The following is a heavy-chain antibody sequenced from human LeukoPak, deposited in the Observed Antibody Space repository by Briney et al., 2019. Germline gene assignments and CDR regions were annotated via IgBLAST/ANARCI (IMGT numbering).Heavy chain of an antibody. V-gene: IGHV3-7*03. Sequence: GGSLRLSCAASGFTFSSYWMSWVRQAPGKGLEWVANIRKDGSQKYYVDSVEGRFTISRDNAKNSLYLQMNTLRADDTAVYYCTRVSGGYDVSDYWGQGTLVTVFS. J-gene: IGHJ4*02. CDR3: TRVSGGYDVSDY. D-gene: IGHD3-3*01. CDR1: GFTFSSYW. CDR2: IRKDGSQK.